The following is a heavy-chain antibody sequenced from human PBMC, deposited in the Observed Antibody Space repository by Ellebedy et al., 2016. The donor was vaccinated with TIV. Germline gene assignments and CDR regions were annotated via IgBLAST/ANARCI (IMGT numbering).Heavy chain of an antibody. CDR3: GKDIFGTLYSSSSRIDT. V-gene: IGHV3-9*01. J-gene: IGHJ5*02. Sequence: SLKISXAASGFTFDDYAMHWVRQAPGKGLEWVSGISWNSGSIDYADSVKGRFAISRDNAKSSLYLQMNSLRVEDTALYYCGKDIFGTLYSSSSRIDTWGQGTLVTVSS. CDR2: ISWNSGSI. D-gene: IGHD6-6*01. CDR1: GFTFDDYA.